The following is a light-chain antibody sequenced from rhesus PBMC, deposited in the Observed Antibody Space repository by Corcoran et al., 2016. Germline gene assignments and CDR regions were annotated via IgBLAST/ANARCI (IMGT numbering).Light chain of an antibody. CDR3: QHGFGTPLT. CDR2: GAS. V-gene: IGKV3-42*01. J-gene: IGKJ4*01. Sequence: EIVMTQSPATLSLSPGERATLSCRASQSVSRSLAWYQQKPGQAPRLLIYGASSRATGIPDRFSGSGAGTDYTFAISSLQPEDVATYDCQHGFGTPLTFGGGTKVEVK. CDR1: QSVSRS.